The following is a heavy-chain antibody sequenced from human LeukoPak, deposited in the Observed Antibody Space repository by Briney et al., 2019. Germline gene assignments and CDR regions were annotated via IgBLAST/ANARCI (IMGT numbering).Heavy chain of an antibody. J-gene: IGHJ2*01. Sequence: GGSPRLSCAASGFTFSTYTVSWVRQPPGKGLEWVSAISGGGGYTYYADSVKGRFTLSRDNSKNTLYLQMNSLRAEDTAVYYCAKSSEDGDWYFDLWGRGTLVTVSS. CDR1: GFTFSTYT. V-gene: IGHV3-23*01. D-gene: IGHD4-17*01. CDR2: ISGGGGYT. CDR3: AKSSEDGDWYFDL.